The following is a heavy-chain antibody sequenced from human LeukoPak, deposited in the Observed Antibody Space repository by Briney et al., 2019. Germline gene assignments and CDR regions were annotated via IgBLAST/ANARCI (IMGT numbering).Heavy chain of an antibody. J-gene: IGHJ6*04. CDR2: ISSSSYT. D-gene: IGHD3-9*01. CDR1: GFTFSDYY. CDR3: ARSLAYYDILTGYYYYYYYGMDV. Sequence: PGGSLRLSCAASGFTFSDYYMSWIRQAPGKGLEWVSYISSSSYTNYADSVKGRFTISRDNAKNSLFLQMNSLRAEDTAVYYCARSLAYYDILTGYYYYYYYGMDVWGKGTTVTVSS. V-gene: IGHV3-11*06.